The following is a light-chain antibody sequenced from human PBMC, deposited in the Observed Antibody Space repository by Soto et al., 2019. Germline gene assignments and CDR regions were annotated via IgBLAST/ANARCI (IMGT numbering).Light chain of an antibody. V-gene: IGLV1-40*01. CDR3: QSYDRSLSGSI. CDR2: ANK. CDR1: SSNIGAGYD. Sequence: QSVLTQPPSVSGAPGQRVTISCTGTSSNIGAGYDVHWYQRLPGTAPKLLIYANKNRPSGVPDRFSGSKSGTSASLAITGLQAVDEADYYCQSYDRSLSGSIFGGGTKLTVL. J-gene: IGLJ2*01.